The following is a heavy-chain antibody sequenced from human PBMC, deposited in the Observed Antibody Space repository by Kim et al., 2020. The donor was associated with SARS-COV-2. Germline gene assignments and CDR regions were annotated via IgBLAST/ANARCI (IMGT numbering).Heavy chain of an antibody. CDR3: AREAPEQYSSGWSHEDY. Sequence: FQGRVTITRDTSASTAYMELSSLRSEDTAVYYCAREAPEQYSSGWSHEDYWGQGTLVTVSS. V-gene: IGHV1-3*01. J-gene: IGHJ4*02. D-gene: IGHD6-19*01.